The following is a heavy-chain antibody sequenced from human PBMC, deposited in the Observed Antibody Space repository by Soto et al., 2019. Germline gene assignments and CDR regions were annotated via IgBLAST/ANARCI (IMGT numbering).Heavy chain of an antibody. Sequence: SVKVSCKASGGTFSTYTFSWVRQAPGQGLEWMGRIIPIFGTPCYAHKFQGRVTITADQSTSTVYMELSSLGSDDTAVYFCARGLVWRGYCLYKPTWYGPWGQVNLGTVSS. CDR3: ARGLVWRGYCLYKPTWYGP. D-gene: IGHD2-15*01. CDR1: GGTFSTYT. V-gene: IGHV1-69*13. CDR2: IIPIFGTP. J-gene: IGHJ5*02.